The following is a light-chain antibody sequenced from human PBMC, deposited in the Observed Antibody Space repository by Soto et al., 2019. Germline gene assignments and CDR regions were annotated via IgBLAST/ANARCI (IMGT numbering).Light chain of an antibody. V-gene: IGLV1-47*01. CDR1: SSNIGRHY. CDR3: AAWDDSLSGPV. Sequence: QSVLTQPPSASGTPGQRVTISCSGSSSNIGRHYVFWYQQLPGTAPKLLIYRNNQRPSGVPDRFSGSMSGTSASLAISGLRSEDEADYHCAAWDDSLSGPVFGTGTKLTVL. CDR2: RNN. J-gene: IGLJ1*01.